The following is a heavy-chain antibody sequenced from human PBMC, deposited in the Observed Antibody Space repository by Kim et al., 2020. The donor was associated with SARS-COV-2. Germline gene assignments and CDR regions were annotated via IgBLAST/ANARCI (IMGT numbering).Heavy chain of an antibody. J-gene: IGHJ4*02. CDR2: ISWNSGSI. Sequence: GGSLRLSCAASGFTFGDYAMHWVRQAPGKGLEWVSGISWNSGSIGYADSVKGRFTISRDNAKNSLYLQMNSLRAEDTALYYCAKGPGAYQLPLIYFDYWGQGTLVTVSS. D-gene: IGHD2-2*01. CDR3: AKGPGAYQLPLIYFDY. CDR1: GFTFGDYA. V-gene: IGHV3-9*01.